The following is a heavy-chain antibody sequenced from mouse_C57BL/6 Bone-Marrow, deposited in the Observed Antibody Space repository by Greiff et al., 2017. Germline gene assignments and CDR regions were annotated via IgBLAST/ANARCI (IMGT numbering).Heavy chain of an antibody. CDR2: IDPSDSYT. CDR3: ARGGWLRFAY. D-gene: IGHD2-3*01. CDR1: GYTFTSYW. V-gene: IGHV1-69*01. J-gene: IGHJ3*01. Sequence: QVQLQQPGAELVMPGASVKLSCKASGYTFTSYWMHWVKQRPGQGLEWIGEIDPSDSYTNYNQKFKGKSTLTVDKSSSTAYMQLSSLTSEDSAVYYCARGGWLRFAYWGQGTLGTGSA.